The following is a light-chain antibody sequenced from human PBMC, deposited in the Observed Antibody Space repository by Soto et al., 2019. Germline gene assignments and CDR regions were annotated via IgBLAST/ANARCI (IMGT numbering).Light chain of an antibody. CDR3: CSYAGSSTVVV. CDR2: EGS. Sequence: QPVLTQPASVSGSPGQSITISCTGTSSDVGSYNLVSWYQQHPGKAPKLMIYEGSKRPSGVSNRFSGSKSGNTASLTISGLQAEDEADYYCCSYAGSSTVVVFGGGTKLTVL. V-gene: IGLV2-23*03. J-gene: IGLJ2*01. CDR1: SSDVGSYNL.